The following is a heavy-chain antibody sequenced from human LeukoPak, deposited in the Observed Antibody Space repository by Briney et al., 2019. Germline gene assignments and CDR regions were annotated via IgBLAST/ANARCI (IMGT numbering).Heavy chain of an antibody. CDR2: ISSSGTYI. D-gene: IGHD2-15*01. CDR1: GFTFSRFS. V-gene: IGHV3-21*01. Sequence: GGSLRLSCAASGFTFSRFSMNWVRQAPGKGLERVSSISSSGTYIYYADSVKGRFTISRDSAKNSLYLQMNSLRAEDTAVYYCARDPLGYCSGGSCLAFDYWGQGTLVTVSS. J-gene: IGHJ4*02. CDR3: ARDPLGYCSGGSCLAFDY.